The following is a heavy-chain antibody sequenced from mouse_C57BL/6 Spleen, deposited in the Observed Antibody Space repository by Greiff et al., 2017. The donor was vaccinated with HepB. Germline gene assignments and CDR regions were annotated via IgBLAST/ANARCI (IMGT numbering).Heavy chain of an antibody. CDR3: ARSGDYSFDY. V-gene: IGHV1-54*01. CDR1: GYAFTNYL. J-gene: IGHJ2*01. Sequence: QVQLQQSGAELVRPGTSVEVSCKASGYAFTNYLIEWVKQRPGQGLEWIGVINPGSGGTNYNEKFKGKATLTADKSSSTAYMQLSSLTSEDSAVYFCARSGDYSFDYWGQGTTLTVSS. D-gene: IGHD2-12*01. CDR2: INPGSGGT.